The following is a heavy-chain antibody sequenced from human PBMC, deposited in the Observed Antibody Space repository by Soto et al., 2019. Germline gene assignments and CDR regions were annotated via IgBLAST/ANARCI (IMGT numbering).Heavy chain of an antibody. CDR3: ARDGHYYDSSGYWNWFDP. Sequence: SVKVTCKASGGTFSSYAISWVRQAPGQGLEWMGGIIPIFGTANYAQKFQGRVTITADKSTSTAYMELSSLRSEDTAVYCCARDGHYYDSSGYWNWFDPWGQGTLVTVSS. CDR2: IIPIFGTA. J-gene: IGHJ5*02. D-gene: IGHD3-22*01. CDR1: GGTFSSYA. V-gene: IGHV1-69*06.